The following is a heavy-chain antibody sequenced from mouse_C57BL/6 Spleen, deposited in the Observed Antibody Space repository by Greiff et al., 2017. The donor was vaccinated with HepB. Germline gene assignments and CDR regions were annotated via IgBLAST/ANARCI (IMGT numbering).Heavy chain of an antibody. CDR3: AKERLRRGGYAMDY. V-gene: IGHV2-3*01. CDR2: IWGDGST. Sequence: VKLVESGPGLVAPSQSLSITCTVSGFSFTSYGVSWVRQPPGKGLEWLGVIWGDGSTNYHSALISRLSISKDNSKSQVFLKLNSLQTDDTATYYCAKERLRRGGYAMDYWGQGTSVTVSS. D-gene: IGHD2-2*01. CDR1: GFSFTSYG. J-gene: IGHJ4*01.